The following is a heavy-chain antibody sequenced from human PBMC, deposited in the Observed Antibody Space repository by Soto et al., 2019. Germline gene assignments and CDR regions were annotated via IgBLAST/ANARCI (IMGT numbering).Heavy chain of an antibody. CDR1: GYTLTELS. D-gene: IGHD1-26*01. Sequence: ASVKVSCKVSGYTLTELSMHWVRQAPGKGLEWMGGFDPEDGETIYAQKFQGRVTMTEDTSTDTAYMELSSLRSEDTAVYYCATVGKYSGSYYAFDIWGQGTMVTVSS. CDR3: ATVGKYSGSYYAFDI. CDR2: FDPEDGET. V-gene: IGHV1-24*01. J-gene: IGHJ3*02.